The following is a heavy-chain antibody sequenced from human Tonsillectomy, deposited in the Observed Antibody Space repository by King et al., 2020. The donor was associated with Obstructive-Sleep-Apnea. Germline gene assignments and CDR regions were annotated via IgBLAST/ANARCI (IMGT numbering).Heavy chain of an antibody. V-gene: IGHV3-23*04. D-gene: IGHD6-19*01. Sequence: QLVQSGGDLVQPGGSLRLSCAASGFTFSSYALSWVRQAPWTRVEWVSAFSGIVGNTYSADSVKGRFTISRDNSKNTLFLQMNSLRAEDTAVYYCAKGTSGWYREDFQHWGQGTLVTVSS. CDR1: GFTFSSYA. CDR3: AKGTSGWYREDFQH. J-gene: IGHJ1*01. CDR2: FSGIVGNT.